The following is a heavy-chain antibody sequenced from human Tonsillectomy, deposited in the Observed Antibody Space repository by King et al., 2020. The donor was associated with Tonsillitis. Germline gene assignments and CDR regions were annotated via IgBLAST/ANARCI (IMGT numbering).Heavy chain of an antibody. J-gene: IGHJ5*02. CDR3: AGDRPCSSISCYGGSWFDP. D-gene: IGHD2-2*01. CDR2: INPSGGST. CDR1: GYTFTTYY. Sequence: QVQLVQSGAEVKKPGASVKVSCKASGYTFTTYYMHWVRQAPGQGLEWMGMINPSGGSTSYAQKFQDRVTMTRDTSTSIVYLDLSSLRSEDTAVYYCAGDRPCSSISCYGGSWFDPWGQGTLVTVSS. V-gene: IGHV1-46*01.